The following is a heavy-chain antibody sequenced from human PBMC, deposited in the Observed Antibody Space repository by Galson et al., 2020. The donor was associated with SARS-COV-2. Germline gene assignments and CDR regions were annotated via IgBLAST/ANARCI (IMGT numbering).Heavy chain of an antibody. Sequence: ASVKVSCKASGYTFTSYGISWVRQAPGQGLEWMGWISAYNGNTNYAQKLQGRVTMTTDTSTSTAYMELRSLRSDDTAVYYCARDRHIVVVPAAIPLDYWGQGTLVTVSS. J-gene: IGHJ4*02. CDR3: ARDRHIVVVPAAIPLDY. CDR1: GYTFTSYG. CDR2: ISAYNGNT. D-gene: IGHD2-2*02. V-gene: IGHV1-18*04.